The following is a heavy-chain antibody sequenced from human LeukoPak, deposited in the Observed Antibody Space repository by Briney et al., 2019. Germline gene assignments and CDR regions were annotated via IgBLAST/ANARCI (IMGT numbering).Heavy chain of an antibody. J-gene: IGHJ6*03. Sequence: PGGSLRLSCAASGFTFSPYSMNWVRQAPGKGLEWVSHISSSGSTIYYAASVKGRFTISRDNAKNSLYLQMNSLRAEDTAVYYCARASDRPYYDFWSGYSPYYYYYYMDVWGKGTTVTVSS. D-gene: IGHD3-3*01. CDR2: ISSSGSTI. CDR3: ARASDRPYYDFWSGYSPYYYYYYMDV. CDR1: GFTFSPYS. V-gene: IGHV3-48*04.